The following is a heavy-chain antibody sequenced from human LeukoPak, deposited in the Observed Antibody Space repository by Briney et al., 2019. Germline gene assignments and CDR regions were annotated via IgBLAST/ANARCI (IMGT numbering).Heavy chain of an antibody. V-gene: IGHV4-39*01. J-gene: IGHJ4*02. Sequence: SETLSLTCTVSGASISSRSYYWAWIRQPPGKGLEWIGSAYYSESTNYNPSLRSRVTISVDTSQNQFSLKLTSVTAADTAVYYCATGVHGIAAAGDYYFDYWGQGTLVTVSS. D-gene: IGHD6-13*01. CDR2: AYYSEST. CDR3: ATGVHGIAAAGDYYFDY. CDR1: GASISSRSYY.